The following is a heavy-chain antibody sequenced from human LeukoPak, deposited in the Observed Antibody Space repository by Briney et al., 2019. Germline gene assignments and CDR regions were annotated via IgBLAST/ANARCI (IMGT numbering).Heavy chain of an antibody. D-gene: IGHD3-9*01. CDR1: GFTFDDYG. J-gene: IGHJ4*02. CDR3: ARGLRYFEFSFDY. Sequence: PGGSLRLSCAASGFTFDDYGMSWGRQAPGKGLEGGSGISWNGGSTGYADSVKGRFTISRDNAKNSLYLQMNSLRAEDTALYYCARGLRYFEFSFDYWGQGTLVTVSS. V-gene: IGHV3-20*04. CDR2: ISWNGGST.